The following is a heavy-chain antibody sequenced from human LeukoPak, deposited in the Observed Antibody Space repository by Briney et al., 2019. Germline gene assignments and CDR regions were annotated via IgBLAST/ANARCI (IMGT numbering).Heavy chain of an antibody. J-gene: IGHJ4*02. CDR1: GGSISPYY. CDR2: IPYSGRT. D-gene: IGHD6-25*01. V-gene: IGHV4-59*08. Sequence: SETLSLTCTVSGGSISPYYWSWIRQPPGRGLEWIAFIPYSGRTNSNPSLKSRVTLSVDTSKNQFSLKLISVTAADTAVYYCARHISSGNDYWGQGSLVTVSS. CDR3: ARHISSGNDY.